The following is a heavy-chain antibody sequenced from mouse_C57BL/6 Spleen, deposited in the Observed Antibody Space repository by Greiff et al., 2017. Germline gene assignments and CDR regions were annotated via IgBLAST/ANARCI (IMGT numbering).Heavy chain of an antibody. Sequence: QVQLQQPGAELVKPGASVKMSCKASGYTFTSYWITWVKQRPGQGLEWIGDIYPGSGSTNYNEKFKSKATLTADTSSSTAYMQLSSLTSEDSAVYYCAIPTVTEAWFAYWGQGTLVTVSA. CDR1: GYTFTSYW. D-gene: IGHD4-1*02. J-gene: IGHJ3*01. V-gene: IGHV1-55*01. CDR3: AIPTVTEAWFAY. CDR2: IYPGSGST.